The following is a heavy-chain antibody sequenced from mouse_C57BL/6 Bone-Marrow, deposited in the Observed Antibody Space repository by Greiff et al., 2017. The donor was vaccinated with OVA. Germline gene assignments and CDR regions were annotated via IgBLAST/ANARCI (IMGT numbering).Heavy chain of an antibody. CDR2: INPNNGGT. D-gene: IGHD2-4*01. CDR1: GYTFTDYN. V-gene: IGHV1-18*01. Sequence: VQLKQSGPELVKPGASVKIPCKASGYTFTDYNMDWVKQSHGKSLEWIGDINPNNGGTIYNQKFKGKATLTVDKSSSTAYMELRSLTSEDTAVYYCARGYHDYGGSFAYWGQGTLVTVSA. CDR3: ARGYHDYGGSFAY. J-gene: IGHJ3*01.